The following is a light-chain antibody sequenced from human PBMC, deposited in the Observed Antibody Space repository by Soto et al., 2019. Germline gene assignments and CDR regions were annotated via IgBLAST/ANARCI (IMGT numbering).Light chain of an antibody. CDR2: LEGSGSY. Sequence: QLVLTQSSSASASLGSSVKLTCTLSSGHSSYIIALHQQQPGKAPRYLMKLEGSGSYNKGSGVPDRFSGSSSGADRYLTISNLQFEDEADYYCETWDSNTHTVFGGGTKLTVL. V-gene: IGLV4-60*02. CDR3: ETWDSNTHTV. J-gene: IGLJ3*02. CDR1: SGHSSYI.